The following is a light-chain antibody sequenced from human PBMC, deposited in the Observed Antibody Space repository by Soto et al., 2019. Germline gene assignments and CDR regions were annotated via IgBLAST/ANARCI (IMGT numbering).Light chain of an antibody. CDR1: SSNIGSNY. CDR2: KNS. CDR3: AAWDDSLSGVV. J-gene: IGLJ2*01. V-gene: IGLV1-47*01. Sequence: QSVLTQPPSVSGTPGQRVTISCSGSSSNIGSNYVYWYQQLPGTAPKLLIYKNSQRPSGVPDRFSGSKSGTSASLAISGLRSEDEADYYCAAWDDSLSGVVFGGGTKLTVL.